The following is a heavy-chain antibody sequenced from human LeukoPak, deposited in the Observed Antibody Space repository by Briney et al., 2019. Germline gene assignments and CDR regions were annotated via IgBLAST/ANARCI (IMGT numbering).Heavy chain of an antibody. CDR3: ARDGLGYSSSWHTFDY. Sequence: SETRSLTCTVSGGSISSYYWSWIRQPPGKGLEGIGYIYYSGSTNYNPSLKSRVTISVDTSKNQFSLKLSSVTAADTAVYYCARDGLGYSSSWHTFDYWGQGTLVTVSS. D-gene: IGHD6-13*01. J-gene: IGHJ4*02. CDR2: IYYSGST. CDR1: GGSISSYY. V-gene: IGHV4-59*01.